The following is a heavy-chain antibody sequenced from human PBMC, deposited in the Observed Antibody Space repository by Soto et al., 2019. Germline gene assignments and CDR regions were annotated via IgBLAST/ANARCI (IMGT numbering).Heavy chain of an antibody. CDR3: ARITGRHLDY. D-gene: IGHD1-20*01. V-gene: IGHV4-39*01. Sequence: NPSETLSLTCTVSSGSISVTNVFWGWFRQPPGKGLEWIGNIDYSGTAYFSPSLATRVTFHVDTSKNQFSLTLYSVTAADTAVYYCARITGRHLDYWGQGILVTVSS. J-gene: IGHJ4*02. CDR2: IDYSGTA. CDR1: SGSISVTNVF.